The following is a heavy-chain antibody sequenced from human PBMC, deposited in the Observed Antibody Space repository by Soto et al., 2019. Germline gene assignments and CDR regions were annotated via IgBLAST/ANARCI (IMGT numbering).Heavy chain of an antibody. J-gene: IGHJ5*02. Sequence: GGSLRLSCAASGFTFSGSAMHWVRQASGKGLEWVGRIRSKANSYATAYAASVKGRFTISRDDSKNTAYLQMNSLKTEDTAVYYCTIWGDFWSVGRRFDPWGQGTLVTVSS. V-gene: IGHV3-73*01. CDR3: TIWGDFWSVGRRFDP. CDR1: GFTFSGSA. D-gene: IGHD3-3*01. CDR2: IRSKANSYAT.